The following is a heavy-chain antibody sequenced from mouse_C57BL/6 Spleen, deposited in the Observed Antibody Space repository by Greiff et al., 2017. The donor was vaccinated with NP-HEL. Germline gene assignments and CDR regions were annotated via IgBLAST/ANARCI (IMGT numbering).Heavy chain of an antibody. V-gene: IGHV1-82*01. J-gene: IGHJ2*01. CDR3: ATDYGSSPGY. CDR2: IYPGDGDT. CDR1: GYAFSSSW. Sequence: VKLQESGPELVKPGASVKISCKASGYAFSSSWMNWVKQRPGKGLEWIGRIYPGDGDTNYNGKFKGKATLTADKSSSTAYMQLSSLTSEDSAVYFCATDYGSSPGYWGQGTTLTVSS. D-gene: IGHD1-1*01.